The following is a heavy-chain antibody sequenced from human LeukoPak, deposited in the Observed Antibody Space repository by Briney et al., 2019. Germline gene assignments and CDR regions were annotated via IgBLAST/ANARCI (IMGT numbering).Heavy chain of an antibody. CDR1: GFTFSSYA. CDR3: ARDQDYRFDY. Sequence: PGGSLRLSCAASGFTFSSYAMHWVRQAPGKGLEWVAVISYDGSNNYYADSVKGRFTISRDSSKNTLYLQMNSLRAEDTAVYYCARDQDYRFDYWGQVTLVTVSS. J-gene: IGHJ4*02. D-gene: IGHD3-16*01. V-gene: IGHV3-30*04. CDR2: ISYDGSNN.